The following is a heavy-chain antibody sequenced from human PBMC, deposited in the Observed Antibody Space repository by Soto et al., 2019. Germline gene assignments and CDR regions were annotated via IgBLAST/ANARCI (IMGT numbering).Heavy chain of an antibody. Sequence: QVQLVESGGGVVQPGRSLRLSCAASGFTFSSYGMHWVRQAPGKGLEWVAVISYDGSNKYYEDSVKGRFTISRDNSKNTLYLQMNSLRAEDTAVYYCAKLADMVRGVVVDYWGQGTLVTVSS. CDR2: ISYDGSNK. V-gene: IGHV3-30*18. D-gene: IGHD3-10*01. J-gene: IGHJ4*02. CDR1: GFTFSSYG. CDR3: AKLADMVRGVVVDY.